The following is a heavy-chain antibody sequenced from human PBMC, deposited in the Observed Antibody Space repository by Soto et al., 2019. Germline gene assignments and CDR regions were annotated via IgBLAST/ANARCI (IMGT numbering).Heavy chain of an antibody. CDR3: ARDHTAMVSAWNWFDP. Sequence: SETLSLTCTVSGGSISSYYWSWIRQPPGKGLEWIGYIYYSGSTNYNPSLKSRVTISVDTSKNQFSLKLSSVTAADTAVYYCARDHTAMVSAWNWFDPWGQGTLVTVSS. CDR1: GGSISSYY. D-gene: IGHD5-18*01. V-gene: IGHV4-59*01. CDR2: IYYSGST. J-gene: IGHJ5*02.